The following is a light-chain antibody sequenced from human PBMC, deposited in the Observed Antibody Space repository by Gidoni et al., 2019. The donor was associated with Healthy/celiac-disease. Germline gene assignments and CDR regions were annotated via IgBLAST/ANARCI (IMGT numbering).Light chain of an antibody. V-gene: IGKV1-9*01. J-gene: IGKJ3*01. Sequence: DIQLTQSPSFLSASVGDRVTITCRASQGISSYLAWYQQKPGKAPKLLIYAASTLQSGVPSGFSGSGSGTEFTLTISSLQPEDFATYYCQQLNSYLPFTFGPGTKVDIK. CDR2: AAS. CDR3: QQLNSYLPFT. CDR1: QGISSY.